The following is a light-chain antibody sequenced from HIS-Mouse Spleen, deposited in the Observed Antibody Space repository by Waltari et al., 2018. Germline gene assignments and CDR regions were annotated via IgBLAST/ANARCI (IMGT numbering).Light chain of an antibody. Sequence: SSELTQDPAVSVALGQTVRITCQGDSLRSYYESAYQQKPGQAPVLVIYGKNNRPSGIPDRFSGSSSGNTASLTITGAQAEDEADYYCNSRDSSGNHWVFGGGTKLTVL. J-gene: IGLJ3*02. CDR2: GKN. CDR3: NSRDSSGNHWV. CDR1: SLRSYY. V-gene: IGLV3-19*01.